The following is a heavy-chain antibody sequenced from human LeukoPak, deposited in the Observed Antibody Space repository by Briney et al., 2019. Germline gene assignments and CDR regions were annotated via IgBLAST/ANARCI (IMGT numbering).Heavy chain of an antibody. CDR1: GGSISSSNW. J-gene: IGHJ4*02. D-gene: IGHD6-13*01. V-gene: IGHV4-4*02. CDR2: IYHSGST. Sequence: SETLSLTCAVSGGSISSSNWWSWVRQPPGKGLEWTGEIYHSGSTNYNPSLKSRVTMSVDKSKNQFSLKLSSVTAADTAVYYCATAIAEPMYYFDYWGQGTLVTVSS. CDR3: ATAIAEPMYYFDY.